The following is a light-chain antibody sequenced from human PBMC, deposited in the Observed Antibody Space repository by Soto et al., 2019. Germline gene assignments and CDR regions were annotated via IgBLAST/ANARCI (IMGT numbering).Light chain of an antibody. V-gene: IGLV2-14*01. J-gene: IGLJ2*01. CDR2: EVS. Sequence: SALTQPASVSGSPGQSITISCTGTSRDVGGYNYVSWYQQHPGKGPKLLIYEVSNRPSGVSTRFSGSKSDNTASLTISGLQAEDEADYFCGSYTSSSTLVFGGGTKVTVL. CDR1: SRDVGGYNY. CDR3: GSYTSSSTLV.